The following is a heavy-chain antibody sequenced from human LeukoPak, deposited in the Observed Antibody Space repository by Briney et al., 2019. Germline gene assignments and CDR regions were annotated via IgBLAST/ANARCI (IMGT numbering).Heavy chain of an antibody. CDR1: GFTFTNAW. CDR3: STLTSRGLSDS. V-gene: IGHV3-15*07. J-gene: IGHJ4*02. Sequence: GGSLRLSCAASGFTFTNAWMNWARQAPGKGLEWVGRIKSKADGETIDYAAPVKGRFTFSRDDSKNMLYLQMNSLKSEDTAVYYCSTLTSRGLSDSWGQGTLVTVSS. D-gene: IGHD1-20*01. CDR2: IKSKADGETI.